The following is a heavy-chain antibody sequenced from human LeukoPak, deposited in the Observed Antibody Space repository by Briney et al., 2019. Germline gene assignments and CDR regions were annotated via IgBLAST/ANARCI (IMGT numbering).Heavy chain of an antibody. CDR3: ARVFDVETYGMDV. Sequence: RGSLRLSCAASGFTFSDYYMSWIRQAPGKGLEWVSYISSSGSTIYYADSVKGRFTISRDNAKNSLYLQMNSLRAEDTAVYYCARVFDVETYGMDVWGQGTTVTVSS. V-gene: IGHV3-11*01. CDR2: ISSSGSTI. CDR1: GFTFSDYY. D-gene: IGHD3-9*01. J-gene: IGHJ6*02.